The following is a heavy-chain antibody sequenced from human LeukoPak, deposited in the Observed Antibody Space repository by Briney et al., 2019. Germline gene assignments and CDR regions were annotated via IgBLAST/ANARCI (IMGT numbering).Heavy chain of an antibody. J-gene: IGHJ6*03. CDR1: GFTFSSYW. CDR2: INTDGSST. D-gene: IGHD3-3*01. V-gene: IGHV3-74*01. Sequence: LSGGSLRLSCAASGFTFSSYWMHWVRQAPGKGLVWVSRINTDGSSTNYADSVKGRFTISRDNAKNTVYLQMNSLRAEDTAVYYCARVSSLDYDFRYYYYCYYMDVWGEGTTVTVSS. CDR3: ARVSSLDYDFRYYYYCYYMDV.